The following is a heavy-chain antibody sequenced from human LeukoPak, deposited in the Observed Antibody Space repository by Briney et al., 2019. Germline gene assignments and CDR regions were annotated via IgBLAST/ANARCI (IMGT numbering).Heavy chain of an antibody. CDR3: ARDPEVWYYYYYMDV. CDR1: GGSFSGYY. Sequence: PSETLSLTCAVYGGSFSGYYWSWIRQPPGKGLEWIGEINHSGSTNYNPSLKSRVTISVDTSKNQFSLKLSSVTAADTAVYYCARDPEVWYYYYYMDVWGKGTTVTVSS. V-gene: IGHV4-34*01. CDR2: INHSGST. J-gene: IGHJ6*03. D-gene: IGHD3-16*01.